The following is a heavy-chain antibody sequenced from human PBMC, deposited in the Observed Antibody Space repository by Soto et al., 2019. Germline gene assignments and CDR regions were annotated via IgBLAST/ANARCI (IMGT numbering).Heavy chain of an antibody. CDR3: SRFIMVGGWFDPNYYHGMDV. D-gene: IGHD6-19*01. Sequence: QVQLVQSGAEVKKPGASVTVSCKTSGYTFSNYGINWVRQAPGQGLGWMGWISGYNGNTNYAQTVQCRVTMTTDTSTGRVYMELRSLKSDDTAIYYCSRFIMVGGWFDPNYYHGMDVWGQGTTVTVSS. CDR2: ISGYNGNT. CDR1: GYTFSNYG. J-gene: IGHJ6*02. V-gene: IGHV1-18*01.